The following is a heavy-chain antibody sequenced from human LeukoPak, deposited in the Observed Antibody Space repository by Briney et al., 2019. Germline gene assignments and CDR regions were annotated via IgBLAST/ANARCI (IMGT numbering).Heavy chain of an antibody. Sequence: GGSLRLSCAASGFTFSDYYMSWIRQAPGKGLEWVSYISSRSGSSNYADSVKGRFTISRDNAKNTLYVEMNSLRSEDTAVYYCARVDTYGFDIWGQGTMVTVSP. D-gene: IGHD3-16*01. CDR2: ISSRSGSS. J-gene: IGHJ3*02. CDR1: GFTFSDYY. V-gene: IGHV3-11*05. CDR3: ARVDTYGFDI.